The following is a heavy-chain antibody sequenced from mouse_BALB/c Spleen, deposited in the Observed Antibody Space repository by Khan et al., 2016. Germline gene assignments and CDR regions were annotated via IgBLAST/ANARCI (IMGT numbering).Heavy chain of an antibody. D-gene: IGHD2-1*01. CDR1: GYTFSDYE. CDR3: TRKGVFYGNYDFDS. J-gene: IGHJ2*01. V-gene: IGHV1-15*01. Sequence: QVQLQQSGAELVRPGASVTLSCKASGYTFSDYEMHWVKQTPVNGLQWIGSIDPETGGTAYNQKFKGQATLTAGRSSSTSYMELRSLTSEDSAVYYCTRKGVFYGNYDFDSWGQGTTLTVSS. CDR2: IDPETGGT.